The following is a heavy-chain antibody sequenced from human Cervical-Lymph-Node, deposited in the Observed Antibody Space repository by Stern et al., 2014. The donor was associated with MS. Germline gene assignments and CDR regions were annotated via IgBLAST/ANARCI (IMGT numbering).Heavy chain of an antibody. Sequence: EVQLVESGGGLVTAGESLRLSCAASGLPLSSYSMNWVRQAPGKGLEWVSSISSSGKSLYYADSVKGRVTISRDNAKNSLYLQMNSLRAEDTAVYYCASRGCSDGVCSFDYWGQGTLVAVSS. J-gene: IGHJ4*02. V-gene: IGHV3-21*01. D-gene: IGHD2-8*01. CDR3: ASRGCSDGVCSFDY. CDR1: GLPLSSYS. CDR2: ISSSGKSL.